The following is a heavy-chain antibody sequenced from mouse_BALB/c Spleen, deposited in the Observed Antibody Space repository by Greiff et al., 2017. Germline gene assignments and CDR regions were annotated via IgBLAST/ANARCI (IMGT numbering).Heavy chain of an antibody. D-gene: IGHD2-14*01. V-gene: IGHV5-12-2*01. CDR2: ISNGGGST. CDR1: GFTFSSYT. J-gene: IGHJ4*01. CDR3: ARRKGGYDYAMDY. Sequence: EVKLQESGGGLVQPGGSLKLSCAASGFTFSSYTMSWVRQTPEKRLEWVAYISNGGGSTYYPDTVKGRFTISRDNAKNTLYLQMSSLKSEDTAMYYCARRKGGYDYAMDYWGQGTSVTVSS.